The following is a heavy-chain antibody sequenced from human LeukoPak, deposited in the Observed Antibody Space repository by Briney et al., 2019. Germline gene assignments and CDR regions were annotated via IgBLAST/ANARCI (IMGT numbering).Heavy chain of an antibody. Sequence: GGSLRLSCAASGFTVSNTYMSWVRQAPGKGLEWVSVIYDTGGTFYSDSVKGRFTVSRDYSKNTLYLQMNSLRVDDTAVYCCARDSSGPAFWGQGTLVTVSS. V-gene: IGHV3-53*01. D-gene: IGHD6-19*01. CDR1: GFTVSNTY. CDR2: IYDTGGT. J-gene: IGHJ4*02. CDR3: ARDSSGPAF.